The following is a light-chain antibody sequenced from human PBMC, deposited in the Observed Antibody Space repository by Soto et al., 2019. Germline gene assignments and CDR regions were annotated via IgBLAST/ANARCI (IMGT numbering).Light chain of an antibody. J-gene: IGKJ2*01. Sequence: EIVLTQSPATLSLSPGERATLSCRASQSVSSYLAWYQQKPGQAPRLLIYDASNRATGIPARFSGSGSGTDFTLTISSLEPEDFAVYSCQQRSNWVYTFGQGTKLEIK. CDR3: QQRSNWVYT. V-gene: IGKV3-11*01. CDR1: QSVSSY. CDR2: DAS.